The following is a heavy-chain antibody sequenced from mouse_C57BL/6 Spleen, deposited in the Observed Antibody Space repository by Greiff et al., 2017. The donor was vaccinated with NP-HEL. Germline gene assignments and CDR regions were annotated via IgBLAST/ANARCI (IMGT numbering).Heavy chain of an antibody. CDR2: IYPRSGNT. Sequence: VQLQQSGAELARPGASVKLSCKASGYTFTSYGISWVKQRTGQGLEWIGEIYPRSGNTYYNEKFKGKATLTADKSSSTAYMELRSLTSEDSAVYFCARSLITTDYFDYWGQGTTLTVSS. J-gene: IGHJ2*01. D-gene: IGHD1-1*01. V-gene: IGHV1-81*01. CDR1: GYTFTSYG. CDR3: ARSLITTDYFDY.